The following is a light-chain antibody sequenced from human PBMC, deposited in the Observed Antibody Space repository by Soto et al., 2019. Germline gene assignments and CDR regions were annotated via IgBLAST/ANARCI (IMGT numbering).Light chain of an antibody. CDR2: GAS. CDR3: QQYGSSGT. CDR1: QSVSSSY. J-gene: IGKJ1*01. Sequence: APLSCRASQSVSSSYLAWYQQKPGQAPRLLIYGASSRATGIPDRFSGSGSGTDFTLTISRLEPEDFAVYYCQQYGSSGTLGQGTKVDIK. V-gene: IGKV3-20*01.